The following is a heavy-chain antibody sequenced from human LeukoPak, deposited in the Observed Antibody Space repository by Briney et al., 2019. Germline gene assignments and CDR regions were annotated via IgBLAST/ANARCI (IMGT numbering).Heavy chain of an antibody. V-gene: IGHV3-33*06. CDR1: GFTFSSYG. CDR2: IWYDGSNK. CDR3: AKDGASYSSSWPTDFDY. J-gene: IGHJ4*02. Sequence: PGRSLRLSCAASGFTFSSYGMHWVRQAPGKGLEWVAVIWYDGSNKYYADSVKGRFTISRDNSKNTLYLQMNSLRAEDTAVYHCAKDGASYSSSWPTDFDYWDQGTLVTVSS. D-gene: IGHD6-13*01.